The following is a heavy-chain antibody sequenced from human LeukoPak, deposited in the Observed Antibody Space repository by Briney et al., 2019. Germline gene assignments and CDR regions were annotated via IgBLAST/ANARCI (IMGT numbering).Heavy chain of an antibody. CDR3: AKNSGYSEIDY. CDR2: IWYDGSNK. D-gene: IGHD3-22*01. CDR1: GFTFSSYG. Sequence: GGSLRLSCAASGFTFSSYGMHWVRQAPGKGLEWVAVIWYDGSNKYYADSVKGRFTISRDNSKNTLYLQMNSLRAEDTAVYYCAKNSGYSEIDYWAQGTLVTVSS. V-gene: IGHV3-33*06. J-gene: IGHJ4*02.